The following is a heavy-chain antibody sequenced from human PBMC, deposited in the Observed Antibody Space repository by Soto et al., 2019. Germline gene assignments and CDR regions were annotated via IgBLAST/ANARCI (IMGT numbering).Heavy chain of an antibody. Sequence: SETLSLTCAVSGGSISISNWWSWVRQPPGKGLECGGEIDHSGSTNYNRSLKSRATISVDKSKKQFSRKLSSVPAADTAVYVCERDSTPNDSSGWPYYYYGMDVWGQGTTVTVSS. V-gene: IGHV4-4*02. J-gene: IGHJ6*02. CDR3: ERDSTPNDSSGWPYYYYGMDV. D-gene: IGHD6-19*01. CDR1: GGSISISNW. CDR2: IDHSGST.